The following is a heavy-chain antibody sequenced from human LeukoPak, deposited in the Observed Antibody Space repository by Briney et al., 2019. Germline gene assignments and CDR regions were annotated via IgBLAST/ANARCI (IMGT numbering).Heavy chain of an antibody. J-gene: IGHJ3*01. CDR3: ARGWSFDV. CDR1: GFSLTTYA. CDR2: ISFDGSRR. V-gene: IGHV3-30*04. Sequence: SGGSLRLSCEVSGFSLTTYALHWVRQPPGKGLEWVAVISFDGSRRYYADSVKGRFTISRDNSNNTLYLQMSSLRADDTAMYFCARGWSFDVWGQGTMLTVSS.